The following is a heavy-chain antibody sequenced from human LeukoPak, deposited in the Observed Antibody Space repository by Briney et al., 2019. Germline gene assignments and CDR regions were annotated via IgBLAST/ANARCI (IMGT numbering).Heavy chain of an antibody. CDR1: GFTFSSYG. CDR2: ISHDGTVR. CDR3: AKEGSQYASSWFDH. V-gene: IGHV3-30*18. Sequence: GRSLRLSCAASGFTFSSYGMQWVRQAPGMGPEWVSVISHDGTVRHYAGSVKGRFTISRDSSTNRLYLQMDSLRTEDTAVYYGAKEGSQYASSWFDHWGQGTLVTVSS. J-gene: IGHJ5*02. D-gene: IGHD2-2*01.